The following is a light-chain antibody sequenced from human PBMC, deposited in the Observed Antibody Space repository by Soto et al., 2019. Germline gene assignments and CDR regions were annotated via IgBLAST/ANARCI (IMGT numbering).Light chain of an antibody. CDR1: QSVSTSF. Sequence: DIVLTQSPGSLSLSPGETATLSCRASQSVSTSFLAWYQQKPDQATRLLLSGSSTKSNGIPDRFSGSGSGTDFTLTISRLEPEDFAVYFCRRYVSAPPFAFGQGTKVEI. V-gene: IGKV3-20*01. CDR2: GSS. J-gene: IGKJ2*01. CDR3: RRYVSAPPFA.